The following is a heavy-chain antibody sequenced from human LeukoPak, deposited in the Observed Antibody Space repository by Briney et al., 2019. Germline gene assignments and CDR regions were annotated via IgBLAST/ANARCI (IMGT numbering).Heavy chain of an antibody. J-gene: IGHJ4*02. CDR2: ISSSGSTI. CDR1: GFTFSSYE. Sequence: GGSLRLSCAASGFTFSSYEMNWVRQAPGKGLEWVSYISSSGSTIYYADSVKGRFTISRDNAKNTLYLQMNNLSAEDTAIYSCATDYYVSGSYYRLFYWGQGTLVTVSS. D-gene: IGHD3-10*01. CDR3: ATDYYVSGSYYRLFY. V-gene: IGHV3-48*03.